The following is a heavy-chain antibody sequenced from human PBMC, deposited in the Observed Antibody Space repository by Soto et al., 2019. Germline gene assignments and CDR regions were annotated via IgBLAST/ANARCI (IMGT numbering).Heavy chain of an antibody. J-gene: IGHJ6*02. D-gene: IGHD1-1*01. CDR1: GFTFSSYA. V-gene: IGHV3-30-3*01. CDR2: ISYDGSNK. CDR3: ARNNDYYDGMDV. Sequence: QVQLVESGGGVVQPGRSLRLSCAASGFTFSSYAMHWVRQAPGKGLEGVAVISYDGSNKYYADSVKGRFTISRDNSKNTLYLPMNSMRAEDEAVYYCARNNDYYDGMDVWGQGTTVTVSS.